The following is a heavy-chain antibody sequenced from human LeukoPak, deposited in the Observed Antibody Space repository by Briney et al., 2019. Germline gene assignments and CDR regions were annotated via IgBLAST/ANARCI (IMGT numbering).Heavy chain of an antibody. CDR1: GGSISSYY. V-gene: IGHV4-4*07. D-gene: IGHD3-3*01. J-gene: IGHJ4*02. CDR2: IYTSGST. CDR3: ARDPGYDFWSGYHYYFDY. Sequence: SETLSLTCTVSGGSISSYYWSWNRQPAGKGLEWIGRIYTSGSTNYNPSLKSRVTMSVDTSKNQFSLKLSSVTAADTAVYYCARDPGYDFWSGYHYYFDYWGQGTLVTVSS.